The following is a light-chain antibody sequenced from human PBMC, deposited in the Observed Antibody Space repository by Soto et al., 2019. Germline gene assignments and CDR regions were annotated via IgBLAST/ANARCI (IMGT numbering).Light chain of an antibody. CDR3: QQRRSWQVT. CDR1: QSVSSSY. J-gene: IGKJ5*01. V-gene: IGKV3D-20*02. CDR2: GAS. Sequence: EIVLTQSPGTLSLSPGERATLSCRASQSVSSSYLAWYQQKPGQAPRLLIYGASSRATGIPDRFSGSGSGTDFTLTISRLVPEDFAVYYCQQRRSWQVTFGQGTRLEIK.